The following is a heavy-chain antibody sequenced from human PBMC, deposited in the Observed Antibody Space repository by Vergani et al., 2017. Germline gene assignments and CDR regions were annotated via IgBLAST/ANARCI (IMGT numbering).Heavy chain of an antibody. CDR1: GFTFSNAW. D-gene: IGHD3-16*01. V-gene: IGHV3-15*01. CDR2: IKSKTDGGTT. Sequence: EVQLVESGGGLVKPGGSLRLSCAASGFTFSNAWMSWVRQAPGKGLEWVGRIKSKTDGGTTDYAAPVKGRFTISRDDSKNTLYLQMNSLKTEDTAVYYCASFDMASYYFDYWGQGTLVTVSS. CDR3: ASFDMASYYFDY. J-gene: IGHJ4*02.